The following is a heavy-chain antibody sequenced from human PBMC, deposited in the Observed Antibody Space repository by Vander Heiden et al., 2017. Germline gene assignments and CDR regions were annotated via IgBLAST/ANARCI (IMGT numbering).Heavy chain of an antibody. CDR1: GFTFDDYA. CDR3: AKGDYDILTGYQYYYYGMDV. V-gene: IGHV3-9*01. D-gene: IGHD3-9*01. Sequence: EVQLVESGGGLVQPGRSLRLSCAASGFTFDDYAMHWVRQAPGKGLEWVSGISWNSGSIGYADSVKGRFTISRDNAENSLYLQMNSLRAEDTALYYCAKGDYDILTGYQYYYYGMDVWGQGTTVTVSS. J-gene: IGHJ6*02. CDR2: ISWNSGSI.